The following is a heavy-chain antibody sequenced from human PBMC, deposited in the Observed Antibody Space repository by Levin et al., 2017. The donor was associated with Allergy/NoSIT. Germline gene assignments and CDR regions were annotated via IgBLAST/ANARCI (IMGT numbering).Heavy chain of an antibody. V-gene: IGHV3-48*01. CDR2: ISSTSNTI. D-gene: IGHD2-2*01. Sequence: GGSLRLSCAASGFTFNTYSMNWVRQTPGKGLEWVSYISSTSNTIYYADSVKGRITISRDNAKNSMSLQMNSLRAEDTAVYYCARSAYCTTTSCSITGWFDPWGQGTLVTVSS. CDR3: ARSAYCTTTSCSITGWFDP. CDR1: GFTFNTYS. J-gene: IGHJ5*02.